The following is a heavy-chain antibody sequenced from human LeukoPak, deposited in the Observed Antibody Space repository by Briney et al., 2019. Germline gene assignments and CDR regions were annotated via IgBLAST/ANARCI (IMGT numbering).Heavy chain of an antibody. V-gene: IGHV4/OR15-8*01. D-gene: IGHD3-16*02. CDR1: GGSIDSTNW. Sequence: KTSETLSLTCDVSGGSIDSTNWWNWVRQPPGKGLEWIGEIHHDGRINYNPSLKSRVTLSVDKSKNQFSLRLNSVTAADTAMYYCARSHDYLWGNYPDYWGQGTLVTVSS. CDR2: IHHDGRI. J-gene: IGHJ4*02. CDR3: ARSHDYLWGNYPDY.